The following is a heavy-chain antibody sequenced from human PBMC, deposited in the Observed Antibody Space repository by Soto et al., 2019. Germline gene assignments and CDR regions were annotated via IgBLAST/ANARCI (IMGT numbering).Heavy chain of an antibody. CDR1: GFTFSGSA. Sequence: EVQLVESGGGSVQPGGSLKLSCAASGFTFSGSAMHWVRQASGKGLEWVGRIGIKANNYATAYAASVKGRFIISRDDSKNTAHLQINSLKTEDTAVYYCTRPFDCSGDARYSGWYYYYGMDVWGQGTTVTVSS. V-gene: IGHV3-73*01. D-gene: IGHD2-15*01. CDR2: IGIKANNYAT. J-gene: IGHJ6*02. CDR3: TRPFDCSGDARYSGWYYYYGMDV.